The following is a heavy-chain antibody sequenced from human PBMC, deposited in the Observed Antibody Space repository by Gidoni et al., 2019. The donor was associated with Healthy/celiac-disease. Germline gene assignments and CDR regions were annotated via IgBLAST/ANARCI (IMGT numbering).Heavy chain of an antibody. Sequence: QVQLVQSGAEVKKPGSSVKVSCQASGGTFSSYAISWVRQAPGQGLEWMGRIIPILGIANYAQKFQGRVTITADKSTSTAYMELSSLRSEDTAVYYCARGVEGAPFDYWGQGTLVTVSS. V-gene: IGHV1-69*09. CDR1: GGTFSSYA. CDR2: IIPILGIA. CDR3: ARGVEGAPFDY. J-gene: IGHJ4*02. D-gene: IGHD3-3*01.